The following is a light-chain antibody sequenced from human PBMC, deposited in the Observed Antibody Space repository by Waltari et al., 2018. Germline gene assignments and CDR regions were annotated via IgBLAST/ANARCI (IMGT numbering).Light chain of an antibody. V-gene: IGKV1-5*03. CDR1: QSISSW. CDR2: TAS. J-gene: IGKJ4*01. CDR3: QQYDSYPLT. Sequence: DIQMTQYPSTLTASVGDRVPITCRASQSISSWLAWHQQKAGKAPKLLIYTASNLESGVPSRFSGSGSGTEFTLTISSLQPDDVATYFCQQYDSYPLTFGGGTKVQIK.